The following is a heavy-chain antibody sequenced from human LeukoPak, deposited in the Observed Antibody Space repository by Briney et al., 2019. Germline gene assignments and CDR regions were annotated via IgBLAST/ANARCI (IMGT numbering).Heavy chain of an antibody. Sequence: ASVKVSCKASRYTFTSYYIHWVRQAPGQGLEWMGIINPSAGSTTYAQEFQGRVTMTRDTSTRTVYMELSSLRSEDTAVYYCTTEGSLAVAPHQYYFDYWGQGTLVTVSS. J-gene: IGHJ4*02. CDR3: TTEGSLAVAPHQYYFDY. D-gene: IGHD6-19*01. CDR2: INPSAGST. V-gene: IGHV1-46*01. CDR1: RYTFTSYY.